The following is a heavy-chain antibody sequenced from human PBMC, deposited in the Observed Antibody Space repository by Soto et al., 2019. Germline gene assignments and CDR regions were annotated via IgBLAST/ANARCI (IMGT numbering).Heavy chain of an antibody. CDR2: INHSGNT. D-gene: IGHD4-17*01. CDR1: GASLSDNY. V-gene: IGHV4-34*01. J-gene: IGHJ3*02. CDR3: AIGSGRLRTDAFDI. Sequence: PSETLSLTCAVYGASLSDNYCNWLRQPPGKGLDWIGEINHSGNTNYNPSLRSRVTISIDTSKNHLSLKLSPVTAAETAVYYCAIGSGRLRTDAFDIWGQGTMVTVSS.